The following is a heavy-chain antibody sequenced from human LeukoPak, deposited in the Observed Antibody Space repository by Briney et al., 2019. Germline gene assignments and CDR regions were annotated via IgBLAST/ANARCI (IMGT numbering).Heavy chain of an antibody. CDR2: ISSSSSYI. J-gene: IGHJ4*02. CDR3: ARVIVGWSAATTFDY. CDR1: GFTFSSYS. D-gene: IGHD6-19*01. V-gene: IGHV3-21*01. Sequence: GGSLRLSCAASGFTFSSYSMNWVRQAPGKGLEWVSSISSSSSYIYYADSVKGRFTISRDNAKNSLYLQMNSLRAEDTAVYYCARVIVGWSAATTFDYWGQGTLVTVSS.